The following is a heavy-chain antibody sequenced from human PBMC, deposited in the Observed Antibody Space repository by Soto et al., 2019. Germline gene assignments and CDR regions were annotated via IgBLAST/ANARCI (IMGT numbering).Heavy chain of an antibody. V-gene: IGHV2-5*02. CDR1: GFSLSTYRVG. D-gene: IGHD3-16*01. J-gene: IGHJ3*01. CDR2: IYWDDDK. CDR3: AHIMITYGGVSALHAFDF. Sequence: QITLKESGPTLVNPTQTLTLTCTFSGFSLSTYRVGVGWIRQPPGKALEWLAIIYWDDDKRYSPSLQSRLAITKDTSKNQVVLTMTNLDPVDTATYYCAHIMITYGGVSALHAFDFWGQGTVVTVSS.